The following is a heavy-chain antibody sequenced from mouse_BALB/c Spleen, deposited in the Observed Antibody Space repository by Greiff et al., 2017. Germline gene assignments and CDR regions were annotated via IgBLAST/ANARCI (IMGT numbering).Heavy chain of an antibody. CDR1: GDSITSGY. D-gene: IGHD2-3*01. CDR2: ISYSGST. Sequence: VHVKQSGPSLVKPSQTLSLTCSVTGDSITSGYWNWIRKFPGNKLEYMGYISYSGSTYYNPSLKSRISITRDTSKNQYYLQLNSVTTEDTATYYCARVYDGYYYAMDYWGQGTSVTVSS. J-gene: IGHJ4*01. V-gene: IGHV3-8*02. CDR3: ARVYDGYYYAMDY.